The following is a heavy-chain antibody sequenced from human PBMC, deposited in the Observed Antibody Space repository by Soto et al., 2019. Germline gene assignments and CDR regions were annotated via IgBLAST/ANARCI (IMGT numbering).Heavy chain of an antibody. J-gene: IGHJ5*02. CDR2: INHSGST. CDR1: GGSFSGYY. Sequence: QVQLQQWGAGLLKPSETLSLTCAVYGGSFSGYYWSWIRQPPGKGLEWIGEINHSGSTNYNPSLKSRVTISVDTSKNQFSLKVISVTAADTAVYYCASGASGYDYVGWFYPWGQGTLVTVSS. D-gene: IGHD5-12*01. CDR3: ASGASGYDYVGWFYP. V-gene: IGHV4-34*01.